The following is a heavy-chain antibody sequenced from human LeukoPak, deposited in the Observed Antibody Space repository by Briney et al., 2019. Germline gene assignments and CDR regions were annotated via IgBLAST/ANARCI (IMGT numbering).Heavy chain of an antibody. CDR3: AKNADRGAYCRGGSCYPFYYYYMDV. D-gene: IGHD2-15*01. CDR2: ISHTGGSP. V-gene: IGHV3-23*01. Sequence: GGSLRLSCAASGITFSSYGMSWVRPVPGKGTELASSISHTGGSPYYADSVKGRFTVSRDNSKNTLYLQMNSLTVEDTAIYYCAKNADRGAYCRGGSCYPFYYYYMDVWGTGTTVTISS. J-gene: IGHJ6*03. CDR1: GITFSSYG.